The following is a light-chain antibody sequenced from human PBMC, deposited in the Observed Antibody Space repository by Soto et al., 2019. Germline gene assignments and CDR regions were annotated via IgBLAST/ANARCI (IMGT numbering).Light chain of an antibody. CDR3: LQLFRYPLT. Sequence: DIQLTQSPSFLSSSVGDRITITCRASQGISSYLAWYQQKQGKAPELLVYSASTLQSGGPSRFSGGGSEKEFSLTVGTVLPEDFATYYCLQLFRYPLTFGGGTQVDVK. CDR2: SAS. CDR1: QGISSY. J-gene: IGKJ4*01. V-gene: IGKV1-9*01.